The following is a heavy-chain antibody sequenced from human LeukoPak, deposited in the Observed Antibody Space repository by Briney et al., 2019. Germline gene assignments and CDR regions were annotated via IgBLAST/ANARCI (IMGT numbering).Heavy chain of an antibody. D-gene: IGHD3-3*01. CDR3: AKGSLYDFWSGYSYYFDY. CDR1: GFTFSSYA. V-gene: IGHV3-23*01. Sequence: GGSLRLSCAASGFTFSSYAMNWVRQAPGKGLEWVSGISGSDGSTYHADSVKGRFTISRDNSKDTLYLQMNSLRAEDTAVYYCAKGSLYDFWSGYSYYFDYWGQGTLVTVSS. CDR2: ISGSDGST. J-gene: IGHJ4*02.